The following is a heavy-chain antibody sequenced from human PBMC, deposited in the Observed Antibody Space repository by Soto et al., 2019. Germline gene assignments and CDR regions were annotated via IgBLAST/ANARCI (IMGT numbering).Heavy chain of an antibody. CDR2: INAGNGDT. J-gene: IGHJ4*02. CDR1: GYTFSSYT. V-gene: IGHV1-3*01. Sequence: QVQLVQSGAEVKKPGASVKVSCKASGYTFSSYTIHWVRQAPGQRLEWMGWINAGNGDTKYSQKFQGRVTITRDTSASTAYMELRSLRSEGTAVYYCARDSSSGYYFFDYWGQGTLITVSS. CDR3: ARDSSSGYYFFDY. D-gene: IGHD3-22*01.